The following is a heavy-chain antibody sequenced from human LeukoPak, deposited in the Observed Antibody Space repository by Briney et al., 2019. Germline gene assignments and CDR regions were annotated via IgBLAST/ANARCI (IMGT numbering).Heavy chain of an antibody. CDR2: ISYSGST. CDR1: GGSISSYY. V-gene: IGHV4-59*08. CDR3: ARLPNYYDSSGYYYYLDY. D-gene: IGHD3-22*01. Sequence: SETLSLTCTVSGGSISSYYWSWIRQPPGKGLEWIGYISYSGSTNYNPSLKSRVTISVDTSKNQFSLKLSSVTAADTAVYYCARLPNYYDSSGYYYYLDYWGQGTLVTVSS. J-gene: IGHJ4*02.